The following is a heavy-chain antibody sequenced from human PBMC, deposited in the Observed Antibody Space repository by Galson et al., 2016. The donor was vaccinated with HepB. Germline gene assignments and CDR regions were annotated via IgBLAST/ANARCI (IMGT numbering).Heavy chain of an antibody. V-gene: IGHV3-21*01. CDR1: GFKMGNYN. D-gene: IGHD6-19*01. Sequence: CAASGFKMGNYNMHWVRQAPGQGLEWVSSLSGSGTYIYYADSVKGRFTISRDNAKSSVYLRMNSLRAEDTAVYYCARDPAVTGLYYFDNWGQGTLVTVSS. CDR2: LSGSGTYI. J-gene: IGHJ4*02. CDR3: ARDPAVTGLYYFDN.